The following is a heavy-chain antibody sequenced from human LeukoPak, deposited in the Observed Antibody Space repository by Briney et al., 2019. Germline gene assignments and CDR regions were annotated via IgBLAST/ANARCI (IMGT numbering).Heavy chain of an antibody. CDR2: IYYSGST. D-gene: IGHD2-15*01. CDR3: ARAVIRDSSGGSHYYYMDV. CDR1: GGSFSGYY. V-gene: IGHV4-34*01. Sequence: PSETLSLTCAVYGGSFSGYYWSWIRQPPGKGLEWIGSIYYSGSTYDNPSLKSRVTMSVDTSKNQFSLKLSSVTAADRAVYYCARAVIRDSSGGSHYYYMDVWGKGTTVIVSS. J-gene: IGHJ6*03.